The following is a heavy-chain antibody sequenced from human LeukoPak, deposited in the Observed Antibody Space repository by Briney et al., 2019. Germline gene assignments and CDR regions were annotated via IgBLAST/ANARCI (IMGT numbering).Heavy chain of an antibody. D-gene: IGHD5-18*01. V-gene: IGHV3-74*01. CDR1: GFTFSSYW. J-gene: IGHJ6*03. CDR3: ARGRVWIQLWGSLTRPYYMDV. Sequence: PGGSLRLSCAASGFTFSSYWMHWVRQAPGKGLVWVSRINSDGSSTTYADSVKGRFTISRDNAKNTLYLQMNSLRAEDTAVYYCARGRVWIQLWGSLTRPYYMDVWGKGTTVTVSS. CDR2: INSDGSST.